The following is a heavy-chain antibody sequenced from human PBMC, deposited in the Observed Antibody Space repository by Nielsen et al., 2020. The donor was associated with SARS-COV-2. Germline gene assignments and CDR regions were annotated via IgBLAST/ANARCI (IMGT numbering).Heavy chain of an antibody. Sequence: SETLSLTCGVHGESFRGFYWTWIRQAPGKGLAWIGEIIHNGGTNYISPLTSRVTISVDPSRRQFSLKMTSLTAADTAVYYCARGRDGGIYAYLHHMDVWGEGTAVTVSS. J-gene: IGHJ6*03. CDR1: GESFRGFY. V-gene: IGHV4-34*01. CDR3: ARGRDGGIYAYLHHMDV. D-gene: IGHD5-24*01. CDR2: IIHNGGT.